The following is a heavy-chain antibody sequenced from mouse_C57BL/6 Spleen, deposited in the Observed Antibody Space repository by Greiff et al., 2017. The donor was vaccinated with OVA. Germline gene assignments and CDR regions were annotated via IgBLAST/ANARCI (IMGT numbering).Heavy chain of an antibody. D-gene: IGHD2-1*01. Sequence: EVKLEESGGGLVKPGGSLKLSCAASGFTFSDYGMHWVRQAPEKGLEWVAYISSGSSTIYYADTVKGRFTISRDNAKNTLFLQMTSLRSEDTAMYYCAGGNYYFDYWGQGTTLTVSS. J-gene: IGHJ2*01. CDR2: ISSGSSTI. CDR1: GFTFSDYG. V-gene: IGHV5-17*01. CDR3: AGGNYYFDY.